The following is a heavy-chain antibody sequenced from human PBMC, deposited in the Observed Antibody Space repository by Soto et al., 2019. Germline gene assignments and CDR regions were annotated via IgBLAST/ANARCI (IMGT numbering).Heavy chain of an antibody. J-gene: IGHJ4*02. Sequence: QLVESEGGLVQPGGSLRLSCEASGFIFTTSDMSWVRQAPGKGLEWVSSITTTGDTTHYADSVRGRFTISRDNARKTVYLQRNSLGVHDTAVYYGAKGGGGDHGYWGQGTLVAVSS. CDR3: AKGGGGDHGY. V-gene: IGHV3-23*04. D-gene: IGHD2-21*02. CDR2: ITTTGDTT. CDR1: GFIFTTSD.